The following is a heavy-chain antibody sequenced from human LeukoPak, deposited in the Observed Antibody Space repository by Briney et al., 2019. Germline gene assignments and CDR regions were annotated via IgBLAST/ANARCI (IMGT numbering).Heavy chain of an antibody. J-gene: IGHJ4*02. Sequence: GGSLRLSCGASGFTFSSYSMNWVRQAPGKGLDWVSYISTSSSTIYYADSVRGRFTISRDNAKNSLFLQMNSLRAEDTAVYYCVRDDDRPDNGLDYWGQGTLVTVSS. CDR2: ISTSSSTI. D-gene: IGHD3-22*01. CDR3: VRDDDRPDNGLDY. CDR1: GFTFSSYS. V-gene: IGHV3-48*04.